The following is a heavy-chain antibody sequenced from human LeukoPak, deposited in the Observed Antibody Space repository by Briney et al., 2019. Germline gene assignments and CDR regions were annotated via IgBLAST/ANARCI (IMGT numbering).Heavy chain of an antibody. D-gene: IGHD1-26*01. Sequence: PGGSLRLSCAASGFTFSSYGMHWVRQAPGKGLEWVAVIWYDGSNKYYADSVKGRFTIARDNSKNTLHLQMNSLRAEDTAVYYCARDRGGWTLCYYFDYWGQGTLVTVSS. CDR1: GFTFSSYG. CDR2: IWYDGSNK. CDR3: ARDRGGWTLCYYFDY. V-gene: IGHV3-33*01. J-gene: IGHJ4*02.